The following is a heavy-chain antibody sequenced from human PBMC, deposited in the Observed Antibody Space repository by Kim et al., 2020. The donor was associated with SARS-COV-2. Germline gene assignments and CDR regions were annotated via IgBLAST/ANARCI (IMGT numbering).Heavy chain of an antibody. CDR2: INHSGST. V-gene: IGHV4-34*01. D-gene: IGHD3-3*01. J-gene: IGHJ3*02. CDR3: AGSFGVVIIPDAFDI. Sequence: SETLYLTCAVYGGSFSGYYWSWIRQPPGKGLEWIGEINHSGSTNYNPSLKSRVTISVDTSKNQFSLKLSSVTAADTAVYYCAGSFGVVIIPDAFDIWGQGTMVTVSS. CDR1: GGSFSGYY.